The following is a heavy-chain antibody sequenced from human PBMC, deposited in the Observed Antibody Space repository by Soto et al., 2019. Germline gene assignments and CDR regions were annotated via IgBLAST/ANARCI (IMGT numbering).Heavy chain of an antibody. CDR2: ISGYNGDT. V-gene: IGHV1-18*01. Sequence: QGQLMQSGPEAKKPGASVKVSCKASGYTFSRYGISWVRQAPGQGLEWMGWISGYNGDTKYAQKVQGRVTMTIDTSTYTAYMELRSLTSDDTAIYYCAKNGQPPYYYYGMDVW. CDR3: AKNGQPPYYYYGMDV. CDR1: GYTFSRYG. J-gene: IGHJ6*01. D-gene: IGHD2-8*01.